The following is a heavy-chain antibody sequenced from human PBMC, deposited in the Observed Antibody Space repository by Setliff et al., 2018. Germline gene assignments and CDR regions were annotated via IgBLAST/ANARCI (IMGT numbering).Heavy chain of an antibody. J-gene: IGHJ4*02. CDR1: GYSFTGYY. V-gene: IGHV1-46*01. D-gene: IGHD6-13*01. CDR2: IHTGGGSA. Sequence: ASVKVSCKASGYSFTGYYMHWVRQAPGQGLEWMGIIHTGGGSASYAQKFQGRVTMTSDTSTSTVYMELNIVTSDDTATYYCARGRMAAAGRKGVFEYWGQGTVVTVS. CDR3: ARGRMAAAGRKGVFEY.